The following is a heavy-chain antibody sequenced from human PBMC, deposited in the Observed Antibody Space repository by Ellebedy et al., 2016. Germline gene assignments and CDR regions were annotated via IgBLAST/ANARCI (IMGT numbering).Heavy chain of an antibody. D-gene: IGHD4-23*01. CDR1: GGSFSGYY. Sequence: SETLSLTCAVYGGSFSGYYWSWIRQPPGKGLEWIGEINHSGSTNYNPSLKSRVTISVDTSKNQFSLKLSSVTAADTAVYYCARSDYGGNEFDYWGQGTLVTVSS. CDR2: INHSGST. V-gene: IGHV4-34*01. J-gene: IGHJ4*02. CDR3: ARSDYGGNEFDY.